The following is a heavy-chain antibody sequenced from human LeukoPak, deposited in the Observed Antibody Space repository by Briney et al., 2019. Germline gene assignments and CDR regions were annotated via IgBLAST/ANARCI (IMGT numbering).Heavy chain of an antibody. J-gene: IGHJ5*02. CDR2: IFHSGHS. CDR1: GDSISSGDYS. V-gene: IGHV4-30-2*01. CDR3: ARQLWFVNAPGSWFDP. D-gene: IGHD3-10*01. Sequence: SETLSLTCAVSGDSISSGDYSWSWIRQPSGKGLEWIGYIFHSGHSFYNPSLKSRITISVDKSKNQFSLRLTSVTAADTAVYYCARQLWFVNAPGSWFDPWGQGTLVTVSS.